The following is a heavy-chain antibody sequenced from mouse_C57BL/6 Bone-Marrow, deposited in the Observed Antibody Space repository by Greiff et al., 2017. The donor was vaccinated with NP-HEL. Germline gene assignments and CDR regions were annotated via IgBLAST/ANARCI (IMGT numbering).Heavy chain of an antibody. Sequence: VKLQESGAELARPGASVKLSCKASGYTFTSYGISWVKQRTGQGLEWIGEIYPRSGNTYYNEKFKGKATLTADKSSSTAYMELRSLTSEDSAVYFCANYYGSSYVYWYFDVWGTGTTVTVSS. CDR1: GYTFTSYG. J-gene: IGHJ1*03. D-gene: IGHD1-1*01. V-gene: IGHV1-81*01. CDR2: IYPRSGNT. CDR3: ANYYGSSYVYWYFDV.